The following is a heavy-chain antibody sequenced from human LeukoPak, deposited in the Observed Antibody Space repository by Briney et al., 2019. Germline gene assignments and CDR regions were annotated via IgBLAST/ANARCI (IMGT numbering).Heavy chain of an antibody. CDR2: ISGSGGST. V-gene: IGHV3-23*01. CDR1: GFTFSDHY. J-gene: IGHJ4*02. D-gene: IGHD4-17*01. Sequence: GGSLRLSCAASGFTFSDHYMDWVRQAPGKGLEWVSAISGSGGSTYYADSVKGRFTISRDNSKNTLYLQMNSLRAEDTAVYYCAKTHYGDYVSDYWGQGTLVTVSS. CDR3: AKTHYGDYVSDY.